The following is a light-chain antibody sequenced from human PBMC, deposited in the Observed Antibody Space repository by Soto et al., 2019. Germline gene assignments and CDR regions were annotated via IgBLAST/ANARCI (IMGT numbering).Light chain of an antibody. V-gene: IGKV1-39*01. CDR3: HQSYNIPQT. CDR1: QSIADY. J-gene: IGKJ1*01. CDR2: GAS. Sequence: DIPLTQSPSSLSASVGDRVTITCRASQSIADYLHWYQHKPGRVPKLLVYGASRLQSGVPSRFSGTGSGTDFTLTIASPQPEDFATYYCHQSYNIPQTFSQGTKVEIK.